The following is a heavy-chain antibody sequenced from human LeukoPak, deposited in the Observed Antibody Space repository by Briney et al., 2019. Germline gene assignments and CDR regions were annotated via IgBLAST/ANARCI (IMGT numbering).Heavy chain of an antibody. V-gene: IGHV3-30*02. Sequence: GGSLRLSCAASGFTFSSYGMHWVRQAPGKGLGWVAFIRYDGSNKYYADSVKGRFTISRDNSKNTLYLQMNSLRAEDTAVYYCAKDPQYCSSTSCYIDSSSSFDYWGQGTLVTVSS. D-gene: IGHD2-2*02. CDR3: AKDPQYCSSTSCYIDSSSSFDY. J-gene: IGHJ4*02. CDR2: IRYDGSNK. CDR1: GFTFSSYG.